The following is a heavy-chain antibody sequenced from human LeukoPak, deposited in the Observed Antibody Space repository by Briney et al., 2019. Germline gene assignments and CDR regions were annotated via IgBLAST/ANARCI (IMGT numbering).Heavy chain of an antibody. D-gene: IGHD3-9*01. CDR3: AKWGDYDVLTGYYVSDY. CDR1: GFTFSNYA. V-gene: IGHV3-23*01. Sequence: GGSLRLSCAASGFTFSNYAMSWVRQAPGKGLEWVSSITGSGGNTYYADSVKGRFTIPRDNSKNTVFLQMNSLRAEDTAVYYCAKWGDYDVLTGYYVSDYWGQGTLVTVSS. CDR2: ITGSGGNT. J-gene: IGHJ4*02.